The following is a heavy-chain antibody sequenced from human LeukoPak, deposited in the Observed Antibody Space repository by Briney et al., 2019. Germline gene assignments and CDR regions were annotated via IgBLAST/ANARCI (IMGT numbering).Heavy chain of an antibody. CDR2: ITATSSDI. CDR1: GIIFRGYS. D-gene: IGHD5/OR15-5a*01. V-gene: IGHV3-21*03. Sequence: GGSLRLSCEVSGIIFRGYSMIWVRQAPGQGLEWVASITATSSDIIYADSVKGRFTISRDNAKSSLYLRMDSVSAEDTGIYYCATLEVYDIDVIDWWGQGTLVTVPS. J-gene: IGHJ4*02. CDR3: ATLEVYDIDVIDW.